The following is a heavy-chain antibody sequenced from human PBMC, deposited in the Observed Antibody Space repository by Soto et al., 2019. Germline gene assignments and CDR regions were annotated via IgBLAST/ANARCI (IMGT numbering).Heavy chain of an antibody. CDR2: ISGSGGST. Sequence: EVQLVESGGGLVQPGRSLRLSCAASGLTSSTYAMSWVRQAPGKGLEWVSGISGSGGSTYYADSVKGRFTISRDNSKNMLYLQMNSLRAEDTAVYYCAKRLTTVTTVFDYWGQGTLVTVSS. CDR1: GLTSSTYA. J-gene: IGHJ4*02. D-gene: IGHD4-17*01. CDR3: AKRLTTVTTVFDY. V-gene: IGHV3-23*04.